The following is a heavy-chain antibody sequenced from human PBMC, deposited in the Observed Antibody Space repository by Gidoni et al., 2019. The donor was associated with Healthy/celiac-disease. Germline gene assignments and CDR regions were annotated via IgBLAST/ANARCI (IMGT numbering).Heavy chain of an antibody. CDR1: GYTFTSYA. D-gene: IGHD6-6*01. CDR2: INAGNGNT. CDR3: ARDGVAARPRYPRYYYYMDV. V-gene: IGHV1-3*01. J-gene: IGHJ6*03. Sequence: QVQLVQSGAEVKKPGASVKVSCKASGYTFTSYAMHWVRQAPGQRLEWMGWINAGNGNTKYSQKFQGRVTITRDTSASTAYMELSSLRSEDTAVYYCARDGVAARPRYPRYYYYMDVWGKGTTVTVSS.